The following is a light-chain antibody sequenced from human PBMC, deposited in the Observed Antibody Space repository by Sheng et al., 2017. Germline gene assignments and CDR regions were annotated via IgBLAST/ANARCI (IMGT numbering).Light chain of an antibody. V-gene: IGKV1-17*03. CDR1: QGITNY. J-gene: IGKJ1*01. Sequence: DIQMTQSPSAMSASVGDRVTITCRASQGITNYLTWFQQKPGTVPKRLIYAASSLQSGVPSRFSGSRSGTEFTLTISSLQPEDFATYYCLQDYNYPRTFGQGTKVEIK. CDR2: AAS. CDR3: LQDYNYPRT.